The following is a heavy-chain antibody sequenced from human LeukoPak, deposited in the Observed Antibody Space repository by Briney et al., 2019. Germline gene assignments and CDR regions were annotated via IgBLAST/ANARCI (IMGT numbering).Heavy chain of an antibody. J-gene: IGHJ4*02. D-gene: IGHD6-19*01. CDR1: GFSFNTYN. V-gene: IGHV3-21*01. CDR3: ARGAYRTGWYEADY. Sequence: GGSLRLSCSASGFSFNTYNMNWVRQAPGKGLSWVSSISSSGVYIYYADSVKGRFTISRDNAKNSLFLQMDSLRVDDTAVYYCARGAYRTGWYEADYWGQGILVTVSS. CDR2: ISSSGVYI.